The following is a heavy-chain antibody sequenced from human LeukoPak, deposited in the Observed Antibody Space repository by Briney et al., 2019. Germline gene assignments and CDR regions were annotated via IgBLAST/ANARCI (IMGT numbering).Heavy chain of an antibody. J-gene: IGHJ6*02. CDR3: ARDNPYCSSTSCYTYYYGMDV. Sequence: GGSLRLSCAASGFTFSSYWMSWVRQAPGKGLEWVANIEQDGSEKYYVDSVKGRFTISRDNAKNSLYLQMNSLRAEDTAVYYCARDNPYCSSTSCYTYYYGMDVWGQGTTVTVSS. V-gene: IGHV3-7*01. D-gene: IGHD2-2*02. CDR2: IEQDGSEK. CDR1: GFTFSSYW.